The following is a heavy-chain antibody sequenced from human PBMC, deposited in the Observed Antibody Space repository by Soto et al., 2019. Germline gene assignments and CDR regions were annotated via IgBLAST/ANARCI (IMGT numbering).Heavy chain of an antibody. Sequence: QVQLVQSGAEVKKPGSSVKVSCKASGGTFSSYAISWVRQAPGQGLEWMGGIIPIFGTANYAQKFLGRVTITADESTSTAYMELSSLRSEDTAVYYCAEGYCSGGSCYSLFDYWGQGTLVTVSS. CDR2: IIPIFGTA. J-gene: IGHJ4*02. CDR1: GGTFSSYA. CDR3: AEGYCSGGSCYSLFDY. V-gene: IGHV1-69*01. D-gene: IGHD2-15*01.